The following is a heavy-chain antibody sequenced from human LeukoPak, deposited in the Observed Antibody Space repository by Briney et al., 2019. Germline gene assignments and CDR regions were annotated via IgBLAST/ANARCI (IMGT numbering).Heavy chain of an antibody. J-gene: IGHJ5*02. D-gene: IGHD6-13*01. CDR3: ARGYSSSWYAP. V-gene: IGHV4-59*01. CDR2: IYYCGST. Sequence: SETLSLTCTVSGGSITSYYWSWIRQPPGKGLEWIGYIYYCGSTNYNPSLKSRVTISVDTSKSQFSLKLSSVTAADTAVYYCARGYSSSWYAPWGQGTLVTVSS. CDR1: GGSITSYY.